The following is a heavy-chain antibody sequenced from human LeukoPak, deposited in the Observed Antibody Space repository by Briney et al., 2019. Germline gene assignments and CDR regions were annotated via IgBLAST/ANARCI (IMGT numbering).Heavy chain of an antibody. CDR3: ASISGSYSVGYFDY. V-gene: IGHV1-69*02. J-gene: IGHJ4*02. CDR2: IIPILGIA. D-gene: IGHD1-26*01. Sequence: SVKVSCKASGGTFSSYTISWVRQAPGQGLEWMGRIIPILGIANYAQKFQGRVTITADKSTSTAYMELSSLRSGDTAVYYCASISGSYSVGYFDYWGQGTLVTVSS. CDR1: GGTFSSYT.